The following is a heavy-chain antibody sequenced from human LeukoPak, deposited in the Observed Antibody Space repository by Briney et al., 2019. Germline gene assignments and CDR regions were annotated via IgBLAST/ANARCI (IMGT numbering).Heavy chain of an antibody. Sequence: GESLKISCKGSGYSFTRYWIGWVRQMPGKGLEWMGIIYPGDSDTRYSPSFQGQVTISADKSISTAYLQWSSLKASDTAMYYCARQYYDFWSGSTPGAFDIWGQGTMVTVSS. D-gene: IGHD3-3*01. CDR2: IYPGDSDT. CDR1: GYSFTRYW. V-gene: IGHV5-51*01. J-gene: IGHJ3*02. CDR3: ARQYYDFWSGSTPGAFDI.